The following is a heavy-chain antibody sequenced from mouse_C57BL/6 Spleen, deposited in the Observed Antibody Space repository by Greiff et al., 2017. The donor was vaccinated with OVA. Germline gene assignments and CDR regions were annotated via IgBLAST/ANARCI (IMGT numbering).Heavy chain of an antibody. CDR2: IYPSDSET. D-gene: IGHD2-1*01. CDR3: ARYGNYANFDY. V-gene: IGHV1-61*01. Sequence: QVQLQQPGAELVRPGSSVKLSCKASGYTFTSYWMDWVKQRPGQGLEWIGNIYPSDSETHYNQKFKDKATLTVDKSSSTAYMQLSSLTSEDSAVYYCARYGNYANFDYWGQGTTLTVSS. CDR1: GYTFTSYW. J-gene: IGHJ2*01.